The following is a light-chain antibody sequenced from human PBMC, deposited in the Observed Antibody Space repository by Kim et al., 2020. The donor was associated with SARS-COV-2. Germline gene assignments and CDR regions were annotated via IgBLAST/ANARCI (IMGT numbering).Light chain of an antibody. CDR2: DVS. CDR1: SGDVGSYNN. J-gene: IGLJ2*01. Sequence: SITHTCNGTSGDVGSYNNVSWYQQHPGKAPKLMIYDVSNRPSGVSNRFSGSKSGNTASLTISGHQAEDEADYYCSSYTSSSHSREFGGGTQLTVL. CDR3: SSYTSSSHSRE. V-gene: IGLV2-14*03.